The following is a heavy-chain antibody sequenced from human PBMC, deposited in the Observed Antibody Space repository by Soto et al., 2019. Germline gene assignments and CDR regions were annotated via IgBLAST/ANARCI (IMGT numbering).Heavy chain of an antibody. CDR1: GGSISSYY. CDR3: ARNRFSYYYYYMDV. CDR2: IYYSGST. J-gene: IGHJ6*03. Sequence: SETLSLTCTVSGGSISSYYWSWIRQPPGKGLEWIGYIYYSGSTNYNPSLKSRVTISVDTSKNQFSLKLSSVTAADTAVYYCARNRFSYYYYYMDVWGKGTTVTVSS. V-gene: IGHV4-59*01.